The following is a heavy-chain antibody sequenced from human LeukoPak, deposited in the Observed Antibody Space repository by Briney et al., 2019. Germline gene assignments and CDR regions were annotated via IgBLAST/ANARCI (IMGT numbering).Heavy chain of an antibody. D-gene: IGHD6-19*01. J-gene: IGHJ4*02. CDR1: GFTFSTFD. Sequence: GGSLRLSCAASGFTFSTFDMNWVRQAPGKGLEWVSYISSGSSTIYYADSVKGRFTISRDNAKNSLYLQMNSLRAEDTAVYYCARDGIAVAGTDLDYWGQGTLVTVSS. V-gene: IGHV3-48*04. CDR2: ISSGSSTI. CDR3: ARDGIAVAGTDLDY.